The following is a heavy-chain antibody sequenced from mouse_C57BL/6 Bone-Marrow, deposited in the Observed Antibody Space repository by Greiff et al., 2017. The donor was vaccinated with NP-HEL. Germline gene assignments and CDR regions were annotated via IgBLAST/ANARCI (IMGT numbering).Heavy chain of an antibody. CDR2: IYPRSGNT. CDR1: GYTFTSYG. Sequence: QVQLKESGAELARPGASVKLSCKASGYTFTSYGISWVKQRTGQGLEWIGEIYPRSGNTYYNEKFKGKATLTADKSSSTAYMELRSLTSEDSAVYFCARSGRLPPWFAYWGQGTLVTVSA. J-gene: IGHJ3*01. D-gene: IGHD2-4*01. CDR3: ARSGRLPPWFAY. V-gene: IGHV1-81*01.